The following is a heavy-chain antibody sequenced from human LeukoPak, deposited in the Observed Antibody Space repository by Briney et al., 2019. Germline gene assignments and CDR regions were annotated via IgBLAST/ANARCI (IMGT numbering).Heavy chain of an antibody. J-gene: IGHJ4*02. D-gene: IGHD6-19*01. Sequence: GGSLRLSCAASGFTLDDYAMHWVRQAPGKGLEWVSGISWNSGSIGYADSVKGRFTISRDNAKNSLYLQMNSLRAEDMALYYCAKGQYSSGWYVFDYWGQGTLVTVSS. CDR3: AKGQYSSGWYVFDY. CDR2: ISWNSGSI. V-gene: IGHV3-9*03. CDR1: GFTLDDYA.